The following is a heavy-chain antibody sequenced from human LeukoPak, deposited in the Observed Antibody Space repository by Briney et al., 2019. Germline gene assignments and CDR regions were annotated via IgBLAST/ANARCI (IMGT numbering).Heavy chain of an antibody. CDR2: IYYSGST. V-gene: IGHV4-59*01. D-gene: IGHD3-16*01. Sequence: SETLSLTCTVSGGSISSYYWSWIRQPPGKGLEWIGYIYYSGSTNYNPPLKSRVTISVDTSKNQFSLKLSSVTAAATAVYYWARVGGDYGMDVWGQGTTVTVSS. CDR3: ARVGGDYGMDV. CDR1: GGSISSYY. J-gene: IGHJ6*02.